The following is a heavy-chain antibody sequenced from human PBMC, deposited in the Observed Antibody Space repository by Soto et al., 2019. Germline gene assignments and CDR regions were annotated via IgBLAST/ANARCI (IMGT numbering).Heavy chain of an antibody. CDR2: INPSGGST. Sequence: ASVKVSCKASGHTFTSYYMHWVRQAPGQGLEWMGIINPSGGSTSYAQKFQGRVTMTRDTSTSTVYVELSSLRSEDTAVYYCARVGHYDFWSGYYPAYFDYWGQGTLVTVSS. CDR3: ARVGHYDFWSGYYPAYFDY. J-gene: IGHJ4*02. V-gene: IGHV1-46*01. CDR1: GHTFTSYY. D-gene: IGHD3-3*01.